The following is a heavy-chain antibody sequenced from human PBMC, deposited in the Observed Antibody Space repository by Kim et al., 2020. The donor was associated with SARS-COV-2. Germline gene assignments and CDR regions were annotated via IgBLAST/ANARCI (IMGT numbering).Heavy chain of an antibody. Sequence: GGSLRLSCAASGFTFSDYYLSWIRQAPGKGLEWVSYISSSSTYINYANSVKGRFTISRDDAKNSMYLQMNSLRAEDTAVYYCAREGYCSGGSCGAIDHWGQGTLVTVSS. CDR1: GFTFSDYY. J-gene: IGHJ4*02. CDR2: ISSSSTYI. CDR3: AREGYCSGGSCGAIDH. V-gene: IGHV3-11*06. D-gene: IGHD2-15*01.